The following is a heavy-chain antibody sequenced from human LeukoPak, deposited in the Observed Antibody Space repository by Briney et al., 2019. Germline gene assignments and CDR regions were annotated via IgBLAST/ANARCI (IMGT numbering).Heavy chain of an antibody. J-gene: IGHJ4*02. CDR2: TRNKANSYTT. V-gene: IGHV3-72*01. CDR3: ARVLGYSGYDLAY. CDR1: GFTFSDHY. D-gene: IGHD5-12*01. Sequence: QTGGSLRLSCAASGFTFSDHYMDWVRQAPGKGLEWVGRTRNKANSYTTEYAASVKGGFTISRDDSKNSLYLQMNSLKTEDTAVYYCARVLGYSGYDLAYWGQGTLVTVSS.